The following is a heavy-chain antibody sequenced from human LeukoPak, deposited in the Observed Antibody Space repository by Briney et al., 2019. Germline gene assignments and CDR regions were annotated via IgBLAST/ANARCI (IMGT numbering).Heavy chain of an antibody. V-gene: IGHV3-9*01. CDR1: GFTFDDYA. J-gene: IGHJ4*02. CDR3: AKDKGAGTTWSFDY. Sequence: PGRSLRLFCAASGFTFDDYAMHWVRQAPGKGLECVSGISWNSGSIGYADSVKGRFTISRDNAKNSLYLQMNSLRAEDTALYYCAKDKGAGTTWSFDYWGQGTLVTVSS. D-gene: IGHD1-1*01. CDR2: ISWNSGSI.